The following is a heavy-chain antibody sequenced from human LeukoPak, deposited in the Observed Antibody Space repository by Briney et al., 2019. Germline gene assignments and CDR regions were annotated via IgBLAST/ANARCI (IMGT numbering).Heavy chain of an antibody. V-gene: IGHV3-23*01. Sequence: GGSLTLSCAASGFTFSSYAMSWVRQAPGKGLEWVSAISGSGGSTYYADSVKGRFTISRDNSKNTLYLQMNSLRAEDTAVYYCAKDSRVGYYYDSSGYYFLLADAFDIWGQGTMVTVSS. CDR2: ISGSGGST. J-gene: IGHJ3*02. D-gene: IGHD3-22*01. CDR1: GFTFSSYA. CDR3: AKDSRVGYYYDSSGYYFLLADAFDI.